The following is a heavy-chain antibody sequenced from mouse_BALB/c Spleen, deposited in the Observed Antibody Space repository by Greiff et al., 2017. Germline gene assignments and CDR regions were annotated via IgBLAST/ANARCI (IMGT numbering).Heavy chain of an antibody. CDR1: GYTFTDYA. CDR3: ARESDGAMDY. V-gene: IGHV1S137*01. J-gene: IGHJ4*01. CDR2: ISTYYGDA. Sequence: QVQLQQSGAELVRPGVSVKISCKGSGYTFTDYAMHWVKQSHAKGLEWIGVISTYYGDASYNQKFKGKATMTVDKSSSTAYMDLARLTSEDSAIYYCARESDGAMDYWGQGTSVTVSS.